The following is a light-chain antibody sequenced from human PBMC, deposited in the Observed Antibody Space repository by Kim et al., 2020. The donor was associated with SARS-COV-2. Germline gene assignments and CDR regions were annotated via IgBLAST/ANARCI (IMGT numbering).Light chain of an antibody. CDR3: SSSTRTSTLL. J-gene: IGLJ3*02. V-gene: IGLV2-14*03. CDR2: GVS. Sequence: GQSITISCTGPSSAVGNHEYGSWYQQHPGKSPKLIIYGVSNRPSGISSRFSGSKFGNTASLTISGLQAEDEADYYCSSSTRTSTLLFGGGTQLTVL. CDR1: SSAVGNHEY.